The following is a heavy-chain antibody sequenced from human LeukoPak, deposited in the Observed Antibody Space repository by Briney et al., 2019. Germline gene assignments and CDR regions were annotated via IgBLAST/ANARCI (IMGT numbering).Heavy chain of an antibody. Sequence: SETLSLTCTVSGGSISNKYWSWIRQPPGKGLEWIGYIYYSGSTNYNPSLKSRVTILVDTSKNQFSLKLSSVTAADTAAYYCARVRGHWLVHDYYSYMDVWGKGTTVTVSS. J-gene: IGHJ6*03. D-gene: IGHD6-19*01. V-gene: IGHV4-59*01. CDR3: ARVRGHWLVHDYYSYMDV. CDR1: GGSISNKY. CDR2: IYYSGST.